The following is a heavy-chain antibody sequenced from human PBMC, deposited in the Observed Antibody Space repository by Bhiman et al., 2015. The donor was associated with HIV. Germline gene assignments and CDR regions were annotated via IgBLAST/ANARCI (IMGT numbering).Heavy chain of an antibody. CDR3: ARDRSGSYLQYYFDY. J-gene: IGHJ4*02. D-gene: IGHD1-26*01. Sequence: EVQLVESGGGLVQPGGSLRLSCAASGFTVSSNYMSWVRQAPGKGLEWVSVIYSGGSTYYADSVKGRFTISRDNSKNTLYLQMNSLRAEDTAAYYCARDRSGSYLQYYFDYWGQGTLVTVSS. CDR2: IYSGGST. CDR1: GFTVSSNY. V-gene: IGHV3-66*02.